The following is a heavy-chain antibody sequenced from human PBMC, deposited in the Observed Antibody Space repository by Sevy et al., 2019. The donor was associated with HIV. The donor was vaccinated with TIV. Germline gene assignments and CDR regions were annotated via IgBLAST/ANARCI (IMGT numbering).Heavy chain of an antibody. D-gene: IGHD2-2*01. CDR2: ISYDGSNK. CDR1: GFTFSSYA. J-gene: IGHJ6*02. V-gene: IGHV3-30*04. Sequence: GGSLRLSCAASGFTFSSYAMHWVRQAPGKGLEWVAVISYDGSNKYYADSVKGRFTISRANSKNTLYLQMNSLRVEDTALYYCATVLGIVVVPAADYYGMDVWGQGTTVTVSS. CDR3: ATVLGIVVVPAADYYGMDV.